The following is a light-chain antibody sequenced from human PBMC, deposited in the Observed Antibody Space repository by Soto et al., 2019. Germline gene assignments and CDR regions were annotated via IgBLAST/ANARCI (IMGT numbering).Light chain of an antibody. Sequence: QSVLTQPPSVSGAPGKRVTISCTGSSSNIGAGFDVHWYQQFPGAAPKLLIYSHRNRPSGVPDRFSSSKSGTSASLAITGLQAEDEADYYCQSYDSNLSGFVFGTGTKVTVL. V-gene: IGLV1-40*01. CDR1: SSNIGAGFD. CDR3: QSYDSNLSGFV. CDR2: SHR. J-gene: IGLJ1*01.